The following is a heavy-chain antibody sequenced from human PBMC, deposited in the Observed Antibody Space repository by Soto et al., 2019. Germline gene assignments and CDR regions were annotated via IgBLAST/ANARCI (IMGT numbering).Heavy chain of an antibody. J-gene: IGHJ6*01. D-gene: IGHD6-13*01. Sequence: ASLQASCKASGYTFTGYYMHWVRHAPGQGLGWMGWINPNSGGTNYAQKFQGRVTMTRDTSISTAYMELRSLRSDDTAVYYCARVPGGYGSVGGMDGSGQGITVTVAA. CDR3: ARVPGGYGSVGGMDG. V-gene: IGHV1-2*02. CDR2: INPNSGGT. CDR1: GYTFTGYY.